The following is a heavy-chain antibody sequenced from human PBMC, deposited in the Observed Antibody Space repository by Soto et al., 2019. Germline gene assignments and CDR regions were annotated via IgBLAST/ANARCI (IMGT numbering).Heavy chain of an antibody. CDR3: ARGPPHHY. J-gene: IGHJ4*02. CDR2: IYHSGSI. V-gene: IGHV4-30-2*01. CDR1: GGSISSYS. Sequence: SETLSLTCTVSGGSISSYSWSWIRQPPGKGLEWIGYIYHSGSIYYNPSLKSRVTISVDRSKNQFSLKLSSVTAADTAIYYCARGPPHHYWGQGTLVTVSS.